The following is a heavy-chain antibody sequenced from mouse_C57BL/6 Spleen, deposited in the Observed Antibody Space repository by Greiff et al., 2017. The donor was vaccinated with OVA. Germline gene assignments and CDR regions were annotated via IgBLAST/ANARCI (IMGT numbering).Heavy chain of an antibody. CDR2: IYPGDGDT. D-gene: IGHD4-1*01. V-gene: IGHV1-82*01. CDR1: GYAFSSSW. Sequence: VQLQQSGPELVKPGASVKISCKASGYAFSSSWMNWVKQRPGKGLEWIGRIYPGDGDTNYNGKFKGKATLTADKSSSTAYMQLSSLTSEDSAVYFCARLWDWYFDVWGTGTTVTVSS. J-gene: IGHJ1*03. CDR3: ARLWDWYFDV.